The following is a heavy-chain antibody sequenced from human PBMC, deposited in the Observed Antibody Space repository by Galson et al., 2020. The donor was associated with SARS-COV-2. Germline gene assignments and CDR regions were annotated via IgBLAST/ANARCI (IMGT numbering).Heavy chain of an antibody. J-gene: IGHJ4*02. D-gene: IGHD2-15*01. CDR1: GYSFTSYW. V-gene: IGHV5-51*01. CDR2: IYPGDSDT. Sequence: GESLKISCKGSGYSFTSYWIGWVRQMPGKGLEWMVIIYPGDSDTRYSPSFQGQVTISPDKSISTAYLQWSSLKASDTAMYYCARHHKGSCGGGSCGSDYWGQGTLVTVAS. CDR3: ARHHKGSCGGGSCGSDY.